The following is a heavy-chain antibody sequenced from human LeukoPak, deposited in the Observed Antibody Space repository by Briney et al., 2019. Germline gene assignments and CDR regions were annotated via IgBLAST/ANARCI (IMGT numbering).Heavy chain of an antibody. CDR1: GYTLTSYY. J-gene: IGHJ4*02. D-gene: IGHD3-22*01. CDR2: INPSGGST. Sequence: ASVKVSCKASGYTLTSYYMHWVRQAPGQGLEWMGIINPSGGSTSYAQKFQGRVTMTRDTSTSTVYMELSSLRSEDTAVYYCARGREYYESSGYFDYWGQGTLVTVSS. CDR3: ARGREYYESSGYFDY. V-gene: IGHV1-46*01.